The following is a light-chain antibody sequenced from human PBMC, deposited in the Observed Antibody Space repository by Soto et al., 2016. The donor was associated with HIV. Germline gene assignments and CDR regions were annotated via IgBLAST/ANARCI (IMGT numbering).Light chain of an antibody. CDR2: QDI. CDR1: KLGDKY. J-gene: IGLJ2*01. CDR3: QAWDSSAVL. Sequence: SYELTQPPSVSVSPGQTASITCSGDKLGDKYVCWYQQKPGQSPVLVIYQDIKRPSGIPERFSGSNSGNTATLTLSGTQAMDEADYYCQAWDSSAVLFGGGTKLTVL. V-gene: IGLV3-1*01.